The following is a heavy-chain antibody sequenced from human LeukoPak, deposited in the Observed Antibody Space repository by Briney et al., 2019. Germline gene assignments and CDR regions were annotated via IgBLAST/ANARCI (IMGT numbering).Heavy chain of an antibody. CDR1: GGTFSSYA. V-gene: IGHV1-69*05. D-gene: IGHD3-22*01. Sequence: GASVKVSCKASGGTFSSYAISWVRQAPGQGLEWMGGIIPIFGTANYAQKFQGRVTITTDESTSTAYMELSSLRSEDTAVYYCAVKGLNRLRYYGWFDPWGQGTLVTVSS. CDR2: IIPIFGTA. CDR3: AVKGLNRLRYYGWFDP. J-gene: IGHJ5*02.